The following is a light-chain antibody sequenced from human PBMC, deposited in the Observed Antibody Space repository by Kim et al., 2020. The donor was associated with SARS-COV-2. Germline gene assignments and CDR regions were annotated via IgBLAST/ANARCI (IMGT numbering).Light chain of an antibody. CDR1: SGSIDDIY. J-gene: IGLJ2*01. V-gene: IGLV6-57*04. CDR3: QSFDSVNVI. CDR2: DDD. Sequence: NFMLTQPHSVSESPGKTVTISCTRSSGSIDDIYVQWYQQRQRGVATTVIYDDDQRPSGVSDRFSASIDNASNSASLTISVLRNEDEADYYCQSFDSVNVIFGGGTQLTVL.